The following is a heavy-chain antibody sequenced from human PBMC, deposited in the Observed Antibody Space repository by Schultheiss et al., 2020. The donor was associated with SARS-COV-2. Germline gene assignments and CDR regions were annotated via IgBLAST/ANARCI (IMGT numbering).Heavy chain of an antibody. D-gene: IGHD3-3*01. J-gene: IGHJ6*02. CDR1: GYTFTGYY. V-gene: IGHV1-18*04. CDR3: ARGRYYDFWSGYYEVYGMDV. CDR2: ISAYNGNT. Sequence: ASVKVSCKASGYTFTGYYMHWVRQAPGQGLEWMGWISAYNGNTNYAQKLQGRVTMTTDTSTSTAYMELRSLRSDDTAVYYCARGRYYDFWSGYYEVYGMDVWGQGTTVTVSS.